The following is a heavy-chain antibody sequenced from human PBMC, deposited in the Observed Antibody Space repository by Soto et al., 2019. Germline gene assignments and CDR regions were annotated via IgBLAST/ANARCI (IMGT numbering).Heavy chain of an antibody. J-gene: IGHJ5*02. CDR3: ARERAAAGSNWFDP. D-gene: IGHD6-13*01. V-gene: IGHV1-8*01. CDR2: MNPNSGNT. CDR1: GYTFTSYD. Sequence: QVQLVQSGAEVKKPGASVKVSCKASGYTFTSYDINWVRQATGQGLEWMGWMNPNSGNTGYAQKFQGRVTXTRTTSISTAYMELSSLRSEDTAVYYCARERAAAGSNWFDPWGQGTLVTVSS.